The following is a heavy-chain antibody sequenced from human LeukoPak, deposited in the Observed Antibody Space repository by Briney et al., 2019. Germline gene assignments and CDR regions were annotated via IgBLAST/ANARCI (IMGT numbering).Heavy chain of an antibody. D-gene: IGHD5-18*01. Sequence: SETLSLTCTVSGGSISSNYWSWIRQPAGKGLEWIGRIYTSGSTNYNPSLKSRVTMSVDTSKNQFSLKLSSVTAADTAVYYCAKDPHTGIAPDYWGQGTLVTVSS. CDR1: GGSISSNY. CDR2: IYTSGST. V-gene: IGHV4-4*07. J-gene: IGHJ4*02. CDR3: AKDPHTGIAPDY.